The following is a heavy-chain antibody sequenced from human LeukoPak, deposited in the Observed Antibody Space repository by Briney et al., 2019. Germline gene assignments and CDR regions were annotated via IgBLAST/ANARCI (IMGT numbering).Heavy chain of an antibody. V-gene: IGHV4-39*01. CDR1: GGSIRSSYYY. CDR3: ARGYNWFDP. J-gene: IGHJ5*02. Sequence: SETLSLTCTVSGGSIRSSYYYWGWIRQPPGKGLEWIGSIYDSGSTYYNPSLKSRVTISVDTSKNQFSLKLNSVTAADTAVYYCARGYNWFDPWGQGTLVAVSS. CDR2: IYDSGST.